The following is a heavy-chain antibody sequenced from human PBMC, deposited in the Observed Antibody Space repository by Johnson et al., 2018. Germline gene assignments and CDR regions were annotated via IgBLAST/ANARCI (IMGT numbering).Heavy chain of an antibody. Sequence: AQLVESGGGLVRPGGSLIPFCAASGFTFSSYTMNWVRQAPGKGLDWVSSISSSSTYIYYADPGKGRFTIYRDNAKNSLYLQMNSRRAEDTAIYYCALLPYYGMYVWGQGTTVTVSS. CDR3: ALLPYYGMYV. J-gene: IGHJ6*02. CDR1: GFTFSSYT. CDR2: ISSSSTYI. V-gene: IGHV3-21*01. D-gene: IGHD3-22*01.